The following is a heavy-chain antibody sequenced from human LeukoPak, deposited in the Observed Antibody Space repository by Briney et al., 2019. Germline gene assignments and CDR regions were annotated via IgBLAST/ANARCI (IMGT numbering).Heavy chain of an antibody. V-gene: IGHV3-33*01. Sequence: GRPLRLSCAASGITFRTYGMHWVRQTPGKGLEWVALIWYDGSNEYYADSVKGRFTIFRDNSKNTVFLQMNSPRAEDTAVYYCARGGGPDYFDYWGQGTLVTVSS. CDR2: IWYDGSNE. D-gene: IGHD3-16*01. CDR1: GITFRTYG. J-gene: IGHJ4*02. CDR3: ARGGGPDYFDY.